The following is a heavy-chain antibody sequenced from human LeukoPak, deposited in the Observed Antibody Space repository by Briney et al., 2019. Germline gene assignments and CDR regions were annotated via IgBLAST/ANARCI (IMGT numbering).Heavy chain of an antibody. J-gene: IGHJ4*02. D-gene: IGHD4/OR15-4a*01. V-gene: IGHV3-30*12. CDR3: ARRAGAYSHPYDY. Sequence: GGSLRLSCAASGFTFSTYGMHWVRQAPGKGLEWVAYIQYDRSNQQYAGSVKGRFTISRDNSKNTLYLQMNSLRAEDTAVYYCARRAGAYSHPYDYWGQGTLVTVSS. CDR2: IQYDRSNQ. CDR1: GFTFSTYG.